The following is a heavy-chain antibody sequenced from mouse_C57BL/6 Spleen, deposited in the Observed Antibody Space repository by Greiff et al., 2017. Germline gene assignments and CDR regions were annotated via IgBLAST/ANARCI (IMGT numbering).Heavy chain of an antibody. CDR3: ARQGELRGFAY. J-gene: IGHJ3*01. V-gene: IGHV5-6*01. CDR2: ISSGGSYT. Sequence: LEWVATISSGGSYTYYPDSVKGRFTISRDNAKNTLYLQMSSLKSEDTAMYYCARQGELRGFAYWGQGTLVTVSA. D-gene: IGHD1-1*01.